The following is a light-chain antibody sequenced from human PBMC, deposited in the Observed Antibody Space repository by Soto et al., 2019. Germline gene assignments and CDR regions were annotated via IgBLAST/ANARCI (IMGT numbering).Light chain of an antibody. J-gene: IGKJ4*01. Sequence: IVLTQSPGTLSVSPGEVATLSCGASQTIAYNFLAWYQQKPGLAPRLLVYDASKRATGIPDRFSGSGSGTDFTLNITTLEPEDFAVYYCQRYGDSSSIFGGGTRVEI. V-gene: IGKV3D-20*01. CDR2: DAS. CDR1: QTIAYNF. CDR3: QRYGDSSSI.